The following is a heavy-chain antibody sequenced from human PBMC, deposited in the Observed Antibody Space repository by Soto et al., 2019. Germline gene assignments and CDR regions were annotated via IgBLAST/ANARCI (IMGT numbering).Heavy chain of an antibody. CDR2: IYPGDSDT. J-gene: IGHJ6*02. CDR3: ARHNRAAAGTDYYGMDV. V-gene: IGHV5-51*01. D-gene: IGHD6-13*01. CDR1: GYSFTSYW. Sequence: SLKISCKGSGYSFTSYWIGWVRQMPGKGLEWMGIIYPGDSDTRYSPSFQGQVTISADKSISTAYLQWSSLKASDTAMYYCARHNRAAAGTDYYGMDVWGQGTTVTVSS.